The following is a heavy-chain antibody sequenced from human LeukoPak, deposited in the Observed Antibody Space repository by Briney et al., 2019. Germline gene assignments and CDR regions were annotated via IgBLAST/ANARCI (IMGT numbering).Heavy chain of an antibody. CDR1: GITLGNYG. D-gene: IGHD3-10*01. J-gene: IGHJ4*02. V-gene: IGHV3-23*01. CDR2: VRDSGGTT. Sequence: GGSLRLSCAVSGITLGNYGMSWVRQAPGKGLEWVAGVRDSGGTTNYADSVKGRFTVSRDNPKNTLYLQMNSLRAEDTAVYFCAKRGVLIRVFLVGFHKEAYYFDSWGQGALVTVSS. CDR3: AKRGVLIRVFLVGFHKEAYYFDS.